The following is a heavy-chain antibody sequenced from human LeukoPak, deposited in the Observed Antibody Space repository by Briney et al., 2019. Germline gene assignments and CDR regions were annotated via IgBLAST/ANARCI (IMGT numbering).Heavy chain of an antibody. J-gene: IGHJ4*02. CDR1: GFTFGTYA. V-gene: IGHV3-49*03. D-gene: IGHD5-18*01. CDR2: IRSKTFGGAT. Sequence: GRSLRLSCTSSGFTFGTYAVSWFRQAPGKGLEWVAFIRSKTFGGATEYAASVKGRFTISRDDSKSIAYLQMNSLKTEDTAVYYCTRYSGRTDYWGQGTLVSVSS. CDR3: TRYSGRTDY.